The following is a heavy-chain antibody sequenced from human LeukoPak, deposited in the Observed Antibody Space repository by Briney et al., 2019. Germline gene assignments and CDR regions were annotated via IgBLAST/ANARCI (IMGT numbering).Heavy chain of an antibody. CDR3: AREGVTGTNYYGMDV. CDR1: GFTFSSYE. CDR2: ISSSGSTI. J-gene: IGHJ6*02. V-gene: IGHV3-48*03. Sequence: GGSLRLSCAASGFTFSSYEMNWVRQAPGKGLEWVSYISSSGSTIYYVDSVKGRFTISRDNAENSLYLQMNSLRAEDTAVYYCAREGVTGTNYYGMDVWGQGTTVTVSS. D-gene: IGHD1-14*01.